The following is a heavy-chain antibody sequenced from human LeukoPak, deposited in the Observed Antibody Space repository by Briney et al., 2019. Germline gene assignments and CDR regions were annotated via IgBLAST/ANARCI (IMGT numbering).Heavy chain of an antibody. V-gene: IGHV4-59*08. CDR2: IYYSGST. J-gene: IGHJ4*02. CDR3: ARRVDTMQPFDY. CDR1: GGSISSYY. D-gene: IGHD5-12*01. Sequence: SETLSLTCTVSGGSISSYYWSWIRQPPGKGLEWIGYIYYSGSTNYNPSLKSRVTISVDTSKSKLSLKLTSVTAADTAVYYCARRVDTMQPFDYWGQGTLVTVSS.